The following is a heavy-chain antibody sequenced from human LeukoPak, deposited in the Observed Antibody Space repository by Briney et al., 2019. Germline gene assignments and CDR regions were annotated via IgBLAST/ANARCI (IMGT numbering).Heavy chain of an antibody. CDR2: ISSSGNT. CDR1: RFTFSTYA. Sequence: GGSLRLSCAASRFTFSTYAMSWVRQAPGKGLDWVSSISSSGNTYYADSVKGRFTISRDNSKNMLYLQMNSLRAEDTAVYYCVKGRISEDGLDFWGQGTLVTVSS. J-gene: IGHJ4*02. CDR3: VKGRISEDGLDF. V-gene: IGHV3-23*01. D-gene: IGHD6-13*01.